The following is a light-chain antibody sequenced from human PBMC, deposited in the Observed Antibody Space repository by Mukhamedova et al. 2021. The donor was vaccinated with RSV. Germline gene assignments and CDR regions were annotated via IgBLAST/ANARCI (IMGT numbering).Light chain of an antibody. J-gene: IGLJ3*02. CDR1: SDVGTYDY. V-gene: IGLV2-14*01. CDR2: EVT. CDR3: TSFTTINTWV. Sequence: SDVGTYDYVSWFQHHPGKAPKLIIYEVTNRPSGVSDRFSGSKSGNTASLTISGLQTDDEADYYCTSFTTINTWVFGGVTKLTVL.